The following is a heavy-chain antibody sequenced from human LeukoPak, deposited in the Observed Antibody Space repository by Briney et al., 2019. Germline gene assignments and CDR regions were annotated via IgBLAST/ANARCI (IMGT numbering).Heavy chain of an antibody. CDR2: IKQDGSEI. J-gene: IGHJ4*02. Sequence: QTGGSLRLSCAASGFTFSNYWMSWVRQAPGRGLEWVANIKQDGSEIYYVDSVKGRFTHSRDNARNSLFLQMNSLRAEDTAVYYCVRDGRTGWHFDYWGQGALVTVSS. V-gene: IGHV3-7*01. CDR1: GFTFSNYW. CDR3: VRDGRTGWHFDY. D-gene: IGHD6-19*01.